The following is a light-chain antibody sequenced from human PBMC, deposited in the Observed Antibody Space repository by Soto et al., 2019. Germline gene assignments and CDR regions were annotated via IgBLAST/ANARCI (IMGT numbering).Light chain of an antibody. CDR1: SSDVGGYNY. CDR2: GVN. V-gene: IGLV2-8*01. CDR3: SSYGGTNNYVV. J-gene: IGLJ2*01. Sequence: QSVLTQPPSASGSPGQSVTISCTGTSSDVGGYNYVSWYQQRSGKAPKLLIYGVNKRPSGVPARFSGSKSGNTASLTVSGLQAEDEAYYYCSSYGGTNNYVVFGRGTKLTVL.